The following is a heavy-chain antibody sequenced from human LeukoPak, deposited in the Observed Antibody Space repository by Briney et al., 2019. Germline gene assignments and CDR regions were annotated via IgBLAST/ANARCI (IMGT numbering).Heavy chain of an antibody. Sequence: GGSLRLSCAASGFTFSSYSMNWVRQAPGKGLEWVSSISSSSSYIYYADSVKGRFTISRDNAKNSLYLQMNSLRAEDTAVYYCARDPYCSSTSCYRGFDYWGQGTLVTVSS. D-gene: IGHD2-2*02. V-gene: IGHV3-21*01. J-gene: IGHJ4*02. CDR1: GFTFSSYS. CDR3: ARDPYCSSTSCYRGFDY. CDR2: ISSSSSYI.